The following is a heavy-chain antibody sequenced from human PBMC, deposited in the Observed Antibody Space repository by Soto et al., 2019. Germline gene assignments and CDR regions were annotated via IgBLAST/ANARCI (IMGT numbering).Heavy chain of an antibody. Sequence: DVQLVESGGGLVKPGGSLRLSCVASGMTLDDYAMNWVRQAPGQGLEWVAYISTTSTYTYYADAVRGRFTVSRDNAKNSLYLQMNSLRSDDTALYYCAKDEGAAVESPGDWGHGTLVTVSS. CDR1: GMTLDDYA. D-gene: IGHD6-13*01. CDR2: ISTTSTYT. CDR3: AKDEGAAVESPGD. V-gene: IGHV3-21*02. J-gene: IGHJ4*01.